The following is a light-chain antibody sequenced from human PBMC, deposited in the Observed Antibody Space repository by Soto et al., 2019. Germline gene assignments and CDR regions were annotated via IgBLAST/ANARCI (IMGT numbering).Light chain of an antibody. CDR1: QSVLSSSNNKNF. Sequence: DIVLTQSPDSLPVSLGERATINCKSSQSVLSSSNNKNFLAWYQHKPGQPPKLLIYWASTRESGVPDRFSGSGSGTDFSLTISSLQAEDVAVYYCQQYYGSPYSFGQGTKLEIK. J-gene: IGKJ2*01. CDR3: QQYYGSPYS. V-gene: IGKV4-1*01. CDR2: WAS.